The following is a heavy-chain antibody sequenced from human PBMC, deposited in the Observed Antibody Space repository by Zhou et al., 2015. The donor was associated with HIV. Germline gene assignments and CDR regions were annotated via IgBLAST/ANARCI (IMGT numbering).Heavy chain of an antibody. CDR1: GGTFSSYA. D-gene: IGHD3-16*02. V-gene: IGHV1-69*01. CDR3: ASPRLRLGELSIGDDAFDI. CDR2: IIPIFGTA. Sequence: QVQLVQSGAEVKKPGSSVKVSCKASGGTFSSYAISWVRQAPGQGLEWMGGIIPIFGTANYAQKFQGRVTITADESTSTAYMELSSLRSEDTAVYYCASPRLRLGELSIGDDAFDIWGQGTMVTVSS. J-gene: IGHJ3*02.